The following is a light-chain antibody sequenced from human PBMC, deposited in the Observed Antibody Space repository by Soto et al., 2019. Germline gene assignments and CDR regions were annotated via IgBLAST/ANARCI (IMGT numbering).Light chain of an antibody. Sequence: EIVMTQSPATLSVSAGERATLSCRASQSVATNLAWYQQKPGQPPRLLIYGASTRATGIPARFSGSGSGTEFTLTISSLQSVDFAVYSCQQYNNWPWTFGQGTNVDI. V-gene: IGKV3-15*01. J-gene: IGKJ1*01. CDR2: GAS. CDR3: QQYNNWPWT. CDR1: QSVATN.